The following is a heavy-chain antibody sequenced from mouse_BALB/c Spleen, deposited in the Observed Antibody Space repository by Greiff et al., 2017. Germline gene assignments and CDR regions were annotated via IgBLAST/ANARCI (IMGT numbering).Heavy chain of an antibody. CDR1: GYTFTSYW. D-gene: IGHD2-4*01. J-gene: IGHJ4*01. CDR2: IYPSDSYT. CDR3: TRRYYDYDEGMDY. Sequence: QVQLQQPGAELVRPGASVKLSCKASGYTFTSYWINWVKQRPGQGLEWIGNIYPSDSYTNYNQKFKDKATLTVDKSSSTAYMQLSSPTSEDSAVYYCTRRYYDYDEGMDYWGQGTSVTVSS. V-gene: IGHV1-69*02.